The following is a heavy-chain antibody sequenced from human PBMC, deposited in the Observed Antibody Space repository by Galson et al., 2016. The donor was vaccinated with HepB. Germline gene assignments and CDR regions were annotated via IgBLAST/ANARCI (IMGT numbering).Heavy chain of an antibody. Sequence: SLRLSCAASGFSFSSYVMHWVRQAPGKGLEWVAVMLYARDEKYYGDSVQGRFTISRDNSRNTLYLQMSSLRDEDTAVYYCVRDQDYYDSSRGSFDVWGQGTVVIVSS. V-gene: IGHV3-30*03. D-gene: IGHD3-22*01. CDR2: MLYARDEK. J-gene: IGHJ3*01. CDR3: VRDQDYYDSSRGSFDV. CDR1: GFSFSSYV.